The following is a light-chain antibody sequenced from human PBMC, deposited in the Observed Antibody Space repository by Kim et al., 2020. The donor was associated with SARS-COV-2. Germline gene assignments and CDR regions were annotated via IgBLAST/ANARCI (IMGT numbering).Light chain of an antibody. V-gene: IGLV1-40*01. CDR1: SSNIGAGYD. J-gene: IGLJ1*01. Sequence: QSVLTQPPSVSRAPGQRVTISCTGSSSNIGAGYDVHWYQQLPGTAPKLLIYGNSNRPSGVPDRFSGSKSGTSASLAITGLQAEDEADYYCQSYDSSLSGSYVFGTGTKVPS. CDR2: GNS. CDR3: QSYDSSLSGSYV.